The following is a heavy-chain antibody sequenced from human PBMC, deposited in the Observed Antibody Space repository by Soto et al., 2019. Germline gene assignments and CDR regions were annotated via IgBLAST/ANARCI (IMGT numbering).Heavy chain of an antibody. CDR3: AKDLIPLGATSHFCFNI. Sequence: EVHLVESGGGLMQPGGSLRLSCAASGFTVSSYNMIWVRQAPVKGLEWVSVTYSGGTTQYADSVKGRFTVSRDNSKNTLYLQMNSLRAEDTAVYYCAKDLIPLGATSHFCFNIWGQGTMVTVSS. J-gene: IGHJ3*02. V-gene: IGHV3-53*02. D-gene: IGHD1-26*01. CDR2: TYSGGTT. CDR1: GFTVSSYN.